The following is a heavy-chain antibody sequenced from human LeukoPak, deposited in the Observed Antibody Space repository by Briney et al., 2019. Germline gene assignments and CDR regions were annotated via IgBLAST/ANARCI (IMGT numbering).Heavy chain of an antibody. Sequence: KPGESLKISCRGSGYSFTSFWIGWVRQMPGKGLEWMGIIYPGDSDTRYNPSFQGQVTMSADESVNTAYLQWNTLKASDSGMYYCARHSPTRDCDSNSCYFKFDYWGQGALVTVSS. CDR3: ARHSPTRDCDSNSCYFKFDY. V-gene: IGHV5-51*01. D-gene: IGHD2-2*01. J-gene: IGHJ4*02. CDR1: GYSFTSFW. CDR2: IYPGDSDT.